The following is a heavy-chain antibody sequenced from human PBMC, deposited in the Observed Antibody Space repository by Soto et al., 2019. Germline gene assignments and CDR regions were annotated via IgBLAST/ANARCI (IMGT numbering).Heavy chain of an antibody. J-gene: IGHJ6*02. CDR1: CGYIRSNNW. Sequence: SETLCLSWAVSCGYIRSNNWWSWVRQPPGKGLEWIGYIYYSGSTNYNPSLKSRVTISVDTSKNQFSLKLSSVTAADTAVYYCASTGVSYYYGLDVWGQGTTVTVSS. CDR2: IYYSGST. V-gene: IGHV4-4*02. CDR3: ASTGVSYYYGLDV. D-gene: IGHD7-27*01.